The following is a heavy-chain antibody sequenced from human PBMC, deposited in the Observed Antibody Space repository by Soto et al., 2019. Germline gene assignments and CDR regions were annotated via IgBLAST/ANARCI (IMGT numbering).Heavy chain of an antibody. CDR2: IKSRADGGTT. J-gene: IGHJ4*02. CDR1: GFSFSNAW. D-gene: IGHD3-16*01. Sequence: EVQLVESGGDFVKPGGSLRVSCAVSGFSFSNAWMSWVRQAPGKGLEWVGRIKSRADGGTTDYTAPVKGRFTISRDDSKNTLFLQMHSLKTEDTAVYYYTAHLGEFFPLDYWGQGTLVNVYS. V-gene: IGHV3-15*01. CDR3: TAHLGEFFPLDY.